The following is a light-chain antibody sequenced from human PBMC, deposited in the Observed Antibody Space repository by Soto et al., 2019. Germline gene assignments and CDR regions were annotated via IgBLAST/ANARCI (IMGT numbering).Light chain of an antibody. CDR2: GTS. V-gene: IGKV3-15*01. CDR3: QQYNNWPYT. J-gene: IGKJ2*01. Sequence: EIVMTQSPATLAVSPGERAALSCRASQSVSSNFAWYQQKPGQAPRLHIYGTSSMATGTPARFSGSGSGTEFTLTISSLQSEDFAVYYCQQYNNWPYTFGLGTKLEMK. CDR1: QSVSSN.